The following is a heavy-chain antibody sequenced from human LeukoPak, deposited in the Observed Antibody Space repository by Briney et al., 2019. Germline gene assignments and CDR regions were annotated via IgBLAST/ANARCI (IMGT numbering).Heavy chain of an antibody. CDR2: IGGGGVVT. CDR3: AKVRSAHTFYFDS. CDR1: GFTLSSYG. J-gene: IGHJ4*02. Sequence: GGSLRLSCAASGFTLSSYGTSWVRQAPGKGLEWVSTIGGGGVVTYFADSVKGRFTISRDNSKNTLYLQMNSLRAEDTALYYCAKVRSAHTFYFDSWGQGTRVTVSS. V-gene: IGHV3-23*01. D-gene: IGHD3-3*01.